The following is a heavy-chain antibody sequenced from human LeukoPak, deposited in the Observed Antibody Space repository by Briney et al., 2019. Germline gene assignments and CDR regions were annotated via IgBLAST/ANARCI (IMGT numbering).Heavy chain of an antibody. CDR1: GGSISSGNYY. V-gene: IGHV4-61*02. CDR3: ARDPFLYHDAFDI. D-gene: IGHD3-16*01. CDR2: IFATGST. J-gene: IGHJ3*02. Sequence: SETLSLTCTVSGGSISSGNYYWSWIRQPAGKGLEWIGRIFATGSTDYNPSLKSRITISVDTSKNQFSLKLSSVTAADTAMYFCARDPFLYHDAFDIWGQGTMVTVSS.